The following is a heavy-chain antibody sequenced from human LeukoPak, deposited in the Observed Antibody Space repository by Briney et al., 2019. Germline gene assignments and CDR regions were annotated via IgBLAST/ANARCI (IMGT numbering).Heavy chain of an antibody. CDR3: AREGSYYDSSGYYVVGGLDY. V-gene: IGHV1-69*13. CDR2: IIPIFGTA. CDR1: GYIFTSHS. J-gene: IGHJ4*02. Sequence: ASVKVSCKASGYIFTSHSMHWVRQAPGQRLEWMGGIIPIFGTANYAQKFQGRVTITADESTSTAYMELSSLRSEDTAVYYCAREGSYYDSSGYYVVGGLDYWGQGTLVTVSS. D-gene: IGHD3-22*01.